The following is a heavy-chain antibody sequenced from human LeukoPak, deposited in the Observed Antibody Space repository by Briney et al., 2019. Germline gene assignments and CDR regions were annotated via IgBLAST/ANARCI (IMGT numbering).Heavy chain of an antibody. V-gene: IGHV1-69*05. Sequence: ASVKVSCKAFGGSFSSEAISWVRQAPGQGLEWMGGIIPIFGTANYAQKFQGRVTITTDESTSTAYMEVSSLRSEDTAVYYCARSADWLPDYWGQGTLVTVSS. J-gene: IGHJ4*02. D-gene: IGHD3-9*01. CDR1: GGSFSSEA. CDR2: IIPIFGTA. CDR3: ARSADWLPDY.